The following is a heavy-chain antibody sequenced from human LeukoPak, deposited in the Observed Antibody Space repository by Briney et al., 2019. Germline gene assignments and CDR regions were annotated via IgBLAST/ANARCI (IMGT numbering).Heavy chain of an antibody. CDR3: ARSLSSRFSGPRRPYYFDY. CDR2: ISWNTGSV. Sequence: GRSLRLSCAASEFTFDDYAMYWVRQAPGKGLEWVSGISWNTGSVDYADSVEGRFTISRDNSKNTLYLQMNSLRAEDTAVYYCARSLSSRFSGPRRPYYFDYWGQGTLVTVSS. D-gene: IGHD3-16*02. CDR1: EFTFDDYA. J-gene: IGHJ4*02. V-gene: IGHV3-9*01.